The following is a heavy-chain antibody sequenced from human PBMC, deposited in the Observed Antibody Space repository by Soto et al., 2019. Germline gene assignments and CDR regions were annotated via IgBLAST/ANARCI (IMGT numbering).Heavy chain of an antibody. CDR2: IKQDGSEK. CDR1: GFTFSSYW. V-gene: IGHV3-7*03. CDR3: ARDRRVAASKKIAAAGTGGMDV. Sequence: SLRLSCAASGFTFSSYWMSWVRQAPGKGLEWVANIKQDGSEKYYVDSVKGRFTISRDNAKNSLYLQMNSLRAEDTAVYYCARDRRVAASKKIAAAGTGGMDVWGQGTTVTVSS. J-gene: IGHJ6*02. D-gene: IGHD6-13*01.